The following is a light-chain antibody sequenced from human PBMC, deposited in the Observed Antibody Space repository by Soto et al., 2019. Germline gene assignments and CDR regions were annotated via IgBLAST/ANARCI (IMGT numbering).Light chain of an antibody. CDR2: GAS. V-gene: IGKV3-20*01. Sequence: VLSRSPGTLSLSPGERDTLSCRASQSVSSSYLAWYQQKPGQAPRLLIYGASSRATGIPDRFSGSGSGTDFTLTISRLEPERFAVYYWPQYGSSPGTFGQGTKVDSK. CDR3: PQYGSSPGT. CDR1: QSVSSSY. J-gene: IGKJ1*01.